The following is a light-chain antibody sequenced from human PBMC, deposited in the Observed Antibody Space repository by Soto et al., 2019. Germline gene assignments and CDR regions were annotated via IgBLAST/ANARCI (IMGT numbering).Light chain of an antibody. J-gene: IGKJ3*01. V-gene: IGKV1-16*02. Sequence: DIQMTQSPSSLSASAGDRATITCRASQGIANYLSWFQQKPGKAPKSLIYAASSMQSGVQLKFSGRESWTDFTLTINSPQAEEFATYHCQQYYSYALTFGPGTKVDIK. CDR3: QQYYSYALT. CDR2: AAS. CDR1: QGIANY.